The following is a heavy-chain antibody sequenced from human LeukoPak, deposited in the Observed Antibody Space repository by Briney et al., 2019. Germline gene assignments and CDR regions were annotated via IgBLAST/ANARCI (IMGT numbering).Heavy chain of an antibody. V-gene: IGHV3-23*01. J-gene: IGHJ4*02. CDR3: ARGPYYDFWSGLSLFDY. Sequence: GGSLRLSCATSGFTFSSNWMSWVRQAPGKGLEWVSAISGSGGSTYYADSVKGRFTISRDNSKNTLYLQMNSLRAEDTAVYYCARGPYYDFWSGLSLFDYWGQGTLVTVSS. CDR2: ISGSGGST. D-gene: IGHD3-3*01. CDR1: GFTFSSNW.